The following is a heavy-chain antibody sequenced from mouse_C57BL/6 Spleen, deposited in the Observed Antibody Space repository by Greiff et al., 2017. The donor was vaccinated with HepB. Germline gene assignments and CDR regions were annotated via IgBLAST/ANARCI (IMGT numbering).Heavy chain of an antibody. J-gene: IGHJ2*01. D-gene: IGHD1-1*01. CDR1: GYTFTSYG. CDR2: IYPRSGNT. V-gene: IGHV1-81*01. Sequence: VQLQESGAELARPGASVKLSCKASGYTFTSYGISWVKQRTGQGLEWIGEIYPRSGNTYYNEKFKGKATLTADKSSSTAYMELRSLTSEDSAVYFCARRDYGSSSLDYWGQGTTLTVSS. CDR3: ARRDYGSSSLDY.